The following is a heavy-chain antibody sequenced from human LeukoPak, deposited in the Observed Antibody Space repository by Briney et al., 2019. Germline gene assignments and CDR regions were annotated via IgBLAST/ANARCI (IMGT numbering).Heavy chain of an antibody. CDR3: ARDSSGWFDY. CDR1: GFTFSSYT. Sequence: GGSLRLSCAASGFTFSSYTMHWVRQAPGKGLEWVAVISYDGSNKYYADSVKGRFTISRDNSKNTLYLQMNSLRAEDTAVYYCARDSSGWFDYWGQGTLVTVSS. CDR2: ISYDGSNK. V-gene: IGHV3-30-3*01. J-gene: IGHJ4*02. D-gene: IGHD6-19*01.